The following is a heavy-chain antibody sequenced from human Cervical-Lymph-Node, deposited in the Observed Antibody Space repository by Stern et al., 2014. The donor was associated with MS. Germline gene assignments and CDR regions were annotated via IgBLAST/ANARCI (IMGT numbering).Heavy chain of an antibody. V-gene: IGHV3-30*18. CDR1: GFTFSNYG. Sequence: MQLVESGGGVVQPGRSLRLSCAASGFTFSNYGMHWVRQAPGKGLAWVAVISYDGSNQDYADSVKVRFTISRDNSKNTLYLQMNSLRAEDTAVYYCAKLHPPITMVRGYFDYWGQGTLVTVSS. CDR2: ISYDGSNQ. J-gene: IGHJ4*02. CDR3: AKLHPPITMVRGYFDY. D-gene: IGHD3-10*01.